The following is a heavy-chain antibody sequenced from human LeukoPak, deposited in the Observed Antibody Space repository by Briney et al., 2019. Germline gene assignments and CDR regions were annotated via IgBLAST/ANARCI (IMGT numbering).Heavy chain of an antibody. D-gene: IGHD3-3*01. Sequence: PSETLSLTCTVSGGSISSGDYYWSWIRQPPGKGLEWIGYIYYSGSTYYNPSLKSRVTISVDTSKNQFSLKLSSVTAADTAVYYCARADYDFWSGYYTPNWFDPWGQGTLVTVSS. CDR3: ARADYDFWSGYYTPNWFDP. CDR1: GGSISSGDYY. CDR2: IYYSGST. V-gene: IGHV4-30-4*08. J-gene: IGHJ5*02.